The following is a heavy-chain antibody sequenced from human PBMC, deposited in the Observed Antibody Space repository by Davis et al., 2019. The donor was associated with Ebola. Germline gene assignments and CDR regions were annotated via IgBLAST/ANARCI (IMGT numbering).Heavy chain of an antibody. CDR2: ISAYNGNT. CDR1: GYTFTSYG. CDR3: ARSKIHTMVQGVITYWFDP. J-gene: IGHJ5*02. D-gene: IGHD3-10*01. V-gene: IGHV1-18*01. Sequence: ASVKVSCKASGYTFTSYGISWVRQAPGQGLEWMGWISAYNGNTNYAQKLQGRVTMTTDTSTSTAYMELRSLRSDDTAVYYCARSKIHTMVQGVITYWFDPWGQGTPVTVSS.